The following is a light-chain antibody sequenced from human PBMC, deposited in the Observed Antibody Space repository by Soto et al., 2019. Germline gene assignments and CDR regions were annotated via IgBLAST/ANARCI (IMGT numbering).Light chain of an antibody. V-gene: IGKV1-39*01. Sequence: DIQMTQSPSSLSASVGDRVTITCRASQSISSYLHWYQQKPGKAPKLLIYAASSLESGVPSRFSGSGSGTDFTLTISSLQPEDFATYYCQQNYSTPMYTFGQGTKLEIK. CDR3: QQNYSTPMYT. CDR2: AAS. J-gene: IGKJ2*01. CDR1: QSISSY.